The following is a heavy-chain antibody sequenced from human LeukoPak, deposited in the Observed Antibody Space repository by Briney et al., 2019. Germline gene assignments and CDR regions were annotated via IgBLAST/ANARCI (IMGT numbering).Heavy chain of an antibody. CDR2: IKQDGTEK. D-gene: IGHD4-11*01. CDR3: AREDHSNYEY. J-gene: IGHJ4*02. Sequence: GGSLRLSCAASGFTFSSYWMSWVRQAPGKGLEWEASIKQDGTEKHYVDSVKGRFTISKDNAKNSLYLQMNSLRAEDTAVYYCAREDHSNYEYWGQGTLVTVSS. CDR1: GFTFSSYW. V-gene: IGHV3-7*03.